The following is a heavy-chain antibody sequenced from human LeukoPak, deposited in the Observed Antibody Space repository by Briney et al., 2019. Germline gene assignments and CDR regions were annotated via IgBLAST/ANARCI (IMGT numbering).Heavy chain of an antibody. V-gene: IGHV3-21*01. J-gene: IGHJ5*02. CDR2: ISSSGMYI. CDR1: GFTSRSYW. D-gene: IGHD2/OR15-2a*01. Sequence: GGSLRLSCVASGFTSRSYWMSWVRQAPGKGLEWVSSISSSGMYIYYADAVKGRFTISRDNAKNSLYLQLNSLRVEDTAMYYCSRVRTYSNSWYDFDPWGQGTLVSVSS. CDR3: SRVRTYSNSWYDFDP.